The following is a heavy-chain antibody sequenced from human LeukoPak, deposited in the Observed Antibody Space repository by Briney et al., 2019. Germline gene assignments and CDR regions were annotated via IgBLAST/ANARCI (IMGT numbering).Heavy chain of an antibody. CDR2: ISGNGVGT. J-gene: IGHJ4*02. Sequence: GGSLRLSCAASGFTFSRNAMNWVRQAPGKGLEWVASISGNGVGTYYADSVKGRFNISRDNSKNTLYLQMNSLRTEDTAVYHCAKHANYFDSGSYLIPFDFWGQGTLVTVSS. CDR1: GFTFSRNA. CDR3: AKHANYFDSGSYLIPFDF. V-gene: IGHV3-23*01. D-gene: IGHD3-22*01.